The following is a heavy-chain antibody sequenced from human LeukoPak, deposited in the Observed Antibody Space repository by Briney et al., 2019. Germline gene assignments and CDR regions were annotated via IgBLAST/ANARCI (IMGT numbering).Heavy chain of an antibody. V-gene: IGHV3-66*01. Sequence: QSGGSVRLSCAASGFTVSTNYMSWVRQAPGKGLEWVSSICSAGTPYYADSVKGRFTISRDTSKNTLYLQMNSLRAEDTAVYYCARERGRYGFDYWGQGNPVPLSS. CDR1: GFTVSTNY. D-gene: IGHD1-26*01. CDR3: ARERGRYGFDY. CDR2: ICSAGTP. J-gene: IGHJ4*02.